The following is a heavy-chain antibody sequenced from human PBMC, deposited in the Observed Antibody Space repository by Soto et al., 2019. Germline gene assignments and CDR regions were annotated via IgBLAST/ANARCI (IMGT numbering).Heavy chain of an antibody. CDR1: GFTFSGSA. CDR2: IRSKANSYAT. CDR3: TRTYLARDY. V-gene: IGHV3-73*01. J-gene: IGHJ4*02. Sequence: PGGSLRLSCAASGFTFSGSAMHWVRQASGKGLEWVGRIRSKANSYATAYAASVKGRFTISRDDSKNTAYLQMNSLKTEDTAVYYCTRTYLARDYWGQGTLVPVSS.